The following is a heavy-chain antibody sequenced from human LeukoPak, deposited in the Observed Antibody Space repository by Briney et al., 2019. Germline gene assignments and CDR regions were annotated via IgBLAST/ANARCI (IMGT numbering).Heavy chain of an antibody. D-gene: IGHD1-26*01. CDR2: ISSSSSYI. V-gene: IGHV3-21*01. CDR1: GFTFSSYS. J-gene: IGHJ6*03. CDR3: ARGDSARGSYYYYMDV. Sequence: GGSLRLSCAASGFTFSSYSMNWVRQAPGKGLEWVSSISSSSSYIYYADSVKGRFTISRDNAKNSLYLQMNSLRAEDTAVYYCARGDSARGSYYYYMDVWGKGTTVTVSS.